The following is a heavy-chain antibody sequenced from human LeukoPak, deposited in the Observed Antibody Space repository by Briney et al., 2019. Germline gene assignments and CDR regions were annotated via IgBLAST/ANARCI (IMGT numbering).Heavy chain of an antibody. J-gene: IGHJ6*02. Sequence: GGSLRLSCAASGFAFSSYSMNWVRQAPGKGLEWVSYISSSSSTIYYADSVKGRFTISRDNAKNSLYLQMNSLRAEDTAVYYCARGPNQSIYYGMDVWGQGTTVTVSS. CDR3: ARGPNQSIYYGMDV. V-gene: IGHV3-48*01. D-gene: IGHD1-14*01. CDR1: GFAFSSYS. CDR2: ISSSSSTI.